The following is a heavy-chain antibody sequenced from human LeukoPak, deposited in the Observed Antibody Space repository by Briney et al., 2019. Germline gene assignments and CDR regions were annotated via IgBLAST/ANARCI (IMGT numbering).Heavy chain of an antibody. J-gene: IGHJ6*02. V-gene: IGHV3-13*01. Sequence: GGSLRLSCAASGFTFSSYDMHWVRQATGKGLEWVSAIGTAGDTYYPGSVKGRFTISRENAKNSLYLQMNSLRAGDTAVYYCARGPGSIERGFAFGYYGMDVWGQGTTVTVPS. D-gene: IGHD3-10*01. CDR2: IGTAGDT. CDR3: ARGPGSIERGFAFGYYGMDV. CDR1: GFTFSSYD.